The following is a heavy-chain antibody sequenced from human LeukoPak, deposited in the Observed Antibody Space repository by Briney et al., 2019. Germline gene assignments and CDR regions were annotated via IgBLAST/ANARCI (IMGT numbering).Heavy chain of an antibody. CDR3: ARRRRVCSSTSCYTLFDY. Sequence: PSETLSLTCTVSGGSISSYYWSWVRQPPGKGLEWIGYIYTSGSTNYNPSLKSRVTISVDTSKNQFSLELSSVTAADTAVYYCARRRRVCSSTSCYTLFDYWGQGTLVTVSS. V-gene: IGHV4-4*09. CDR1: GGSISSYY. CDR2: IYTSGST. D-gene: IGHD2-2*02. J-gene: IGHJ4*02.